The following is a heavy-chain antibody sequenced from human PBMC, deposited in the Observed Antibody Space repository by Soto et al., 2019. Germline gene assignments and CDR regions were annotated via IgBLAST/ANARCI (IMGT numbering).Heavy chain of an antibody. D-gene: IGHD6-13*01. J-gene: IGHJ5*01. CDR1: GFTFSNSA. CDR2: ISSSGGTT. V-gene: IGHV3-64D*06. Sequence: EVQLVESGGGLVQPGGSLRLSCSASGFTFSNSAMHWVRQAPGKGLEYVSAISSSGGTTYYADSVKGRFTISSVNSKNTLYLQLSSLRPEDTAVYYCVKGYSSSWYVWFDYWGQGTLVTVSS. CDR3: VKGYSSSWYVWFDY.